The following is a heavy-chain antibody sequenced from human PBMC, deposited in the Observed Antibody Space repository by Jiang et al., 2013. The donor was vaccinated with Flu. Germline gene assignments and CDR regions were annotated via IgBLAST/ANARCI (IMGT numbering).Heavy chain of an antibody. CDR1: GGSISSSNW. CDR2: IYHDGST. V-gene: IGHV4-4*02. J-gene: IGHJ4*02. Sequence: PGLVKPSGTLSLTCAVSGGSISSSNWWSWVRQPPGKGLEWIGEIYHDGSTNYNPSLKSRVTISVDKSKNQFSLNLSSVTAADTAVYYCATTSPGWPVDSWDSWGQGTRVTVSS. CDR3: ATTSPGWPVDSWDS. D-gene: IGHD3-9*01.